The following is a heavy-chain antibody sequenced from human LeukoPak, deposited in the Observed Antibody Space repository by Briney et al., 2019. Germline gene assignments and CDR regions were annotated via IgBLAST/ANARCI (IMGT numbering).Heavy chain of an antibody. V-gene: IGHV3-30*03. CDR1: GFTFSSYG. Sequence: GGSLRLSCAASGFTFSSYGMHWVRKAPGKGLEWVAVISHDGSNKYYADSVKGRFSISRDNSKNTLYLQMNSLRVEDTAVYYCASQTGTTPRWGQGTLVTVSS. CDR2: ISHDGSNK. J-gene: IGHJ4*02. CDR3: ASQTGTTPR. D-gene: IGHD1-7*01.